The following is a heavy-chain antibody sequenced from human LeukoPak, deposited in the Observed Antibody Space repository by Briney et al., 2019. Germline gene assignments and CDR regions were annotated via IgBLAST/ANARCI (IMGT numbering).Heavy chain of an antibody. Sequence: SETLSLTCAVYGGSFSGYYWSWIRQPPGKGLEWIGEINHSGSTNYNPSLKSRVTISVDTSKNQFSLKLSSVTAADTAVYYCARAWGYSYGYDYWGQGTLVTVSS. CDR3: ARAWGYSYGYDY. D-gene: IGHD5-18*01. CDR2: INHSGST. J-gene: IGHJ4*02. V-gene: IGHV4-34*01. CDR1: GGSFSGYY.